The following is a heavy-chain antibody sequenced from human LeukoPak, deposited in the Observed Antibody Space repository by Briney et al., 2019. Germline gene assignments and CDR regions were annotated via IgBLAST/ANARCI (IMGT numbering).Heavy chain of an antibody. CDR2: IYYSGST. CDR1: GGSISSYY. CDR3: ARHPDYCGGDCRRNWFDP. Sequence: PSETLSLTCTVSGGSISSYYWSWIRQPPGKGLEWLGYIYYSGSTNYNPSLKSRVTISVDTSKNQFSLKLSSVTAADTAVYYCARHPDYCGGDCRRNWFDPWGQETLVTVSS. J-gene: IGHJ5*02. D-gene: IGHD2-21*02. V-gene: IGHV4-59*08.